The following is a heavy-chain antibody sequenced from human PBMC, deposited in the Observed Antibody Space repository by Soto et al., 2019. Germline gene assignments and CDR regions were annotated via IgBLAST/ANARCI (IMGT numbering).Heavy chain of an antibody. D-gene: IGHD4-17*01. Sequence: QVQLQESGPGLVKPSETLSLTCTVSGGSISSYYWSWIRQPPGKGLEWIGYIYYSGSTNYNPSLKSRVTISVDTSKNQFSLKLSSVTAADTAVYYCASDYGDYDRVPYYYYMDVWGKGTTVTVSS. CDR1: GGSISSYY. J-gene: IGHJ6*03. V-gene: IGHV4-59*08. CDR3: ASDYGDYDRVPYYYYMDV. CDR2: IYYSGST.